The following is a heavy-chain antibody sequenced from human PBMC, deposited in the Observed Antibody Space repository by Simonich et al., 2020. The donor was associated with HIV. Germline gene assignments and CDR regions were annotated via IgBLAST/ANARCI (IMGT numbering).Heavy chain of an antibody. CDR1: GYSFNTNP. J-gene: IGHJ5*02. V-gene: IGHV7-4-1*02. Sequence: QVQLVQSGSELKKPGASVKVSCKASGYSFNTNPMNWVRQAPGQGLEWMGWINTNTGNPTYAHGFTGRFVLSLDTSVSTAYLQISSLKAEDTAVYYCVRGGSLIIVGNWFDPWGQGTLVTVSS. CDR2: INTNTGNP. D-gene: IGHD3-22*01. CDR3: VRGGSLIIVGNWFDP.